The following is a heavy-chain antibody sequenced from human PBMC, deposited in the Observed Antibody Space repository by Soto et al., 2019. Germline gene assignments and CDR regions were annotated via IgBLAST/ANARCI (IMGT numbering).Heavy chain of an antibody. Sequence: GGSLRLSCAVSGFTFRNCAMSWVRLAPGKGLEWVSAISGSGGSTYYADSVKGRFTISRDNSKNTLYVQMNSLRAEDTAVYYCAKGAGESMTSMPHFDYWGQGILVTVSS. J-gene: IGHJ4*02. CDR2: ISGSGGST. D-gene: IGHD3-22*01. CDR1: GFTFRNCA. CDR3: AKGAGESMTSMPHFDY. V-gene: IGHV3-23*01.